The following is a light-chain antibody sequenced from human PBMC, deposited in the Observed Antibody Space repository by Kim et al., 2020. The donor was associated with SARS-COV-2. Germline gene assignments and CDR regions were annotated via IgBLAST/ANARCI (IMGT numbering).Light chain of an antibody. V-gene: IGKV1-17*01. CDR2: GAS. J-gene: IGKJ5*01. Sequence: ASVGDRVTVTCRASQDIGNDLGWYQQSPGRAPKRLIYGASNLQSGVPSRFSGSGSETEFTLTINSLQPEDFATYFCLQHRTYPITFGQGTRLEIK. CDR3: LQHRTYPIT. CDR1: QDIGND.